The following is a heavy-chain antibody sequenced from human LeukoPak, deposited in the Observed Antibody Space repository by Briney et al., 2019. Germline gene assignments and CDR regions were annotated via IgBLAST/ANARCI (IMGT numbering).Heavy chain of an antibody. V-gene: IGHV1-2*06. CDR2: INPNSGGT. CDR1: GYTFTGYY. CDR3: ARRYSSSDSLGFDY. D-gene: IGHD6-6*01. J-gene: IGHJ4*02. Sequence: ASVKVSCKASGYTFTGYYMHWVRQAPGQGLEWMGRINPNSGGTNYAQKFQGRVTMTRDTSISTAYMELSRLRSDDTAVYYCARRYSSSDSLGFDYWGQGTLVTVSS.